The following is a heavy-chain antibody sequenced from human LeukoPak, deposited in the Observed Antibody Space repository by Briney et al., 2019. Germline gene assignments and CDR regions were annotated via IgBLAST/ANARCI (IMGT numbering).Heavy chain of an antibody. V-gene: IGHV4-39*07. CDR2: INYSGNT. CDR3: ARDLPDPGDAFDI. D-gene: IGHD3-10*01. Sequence: SETLSLTCTVSGGSISSSSYYWGWIRQPPGKGLEWIGSINYSGNTYYNPSLKSRVTMSVDTSKNQFSLKLSSVTAADTAVYYCARDLPDPGDAFDIWGQGTMVTVSS. CDR1: GGSISSSSYY. J-gene: IGHJ3*02.